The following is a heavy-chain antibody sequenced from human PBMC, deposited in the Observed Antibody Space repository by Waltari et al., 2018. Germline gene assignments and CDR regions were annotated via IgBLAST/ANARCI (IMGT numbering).Heavy chain of an antibody. D-gene: IGHD6-19*01. Sequence: QVQLQESGPGLVKPSETLSLTCTVSGGSISSYYWGWIRQPPGKGLEWIGSIYHSGSTYYNPSLKSRVTISVDTSKNQFSLKLSSVTAADTAVYYCARLESSGWEEIHYWGQGTLVTVSS. CDR2: IYHSGST. V-gene: IGHV4-38-2*02. J-gene: IGHJ4*02. CDR1: GGSISSYY. CDR3: ARLESSGWEEIHY.